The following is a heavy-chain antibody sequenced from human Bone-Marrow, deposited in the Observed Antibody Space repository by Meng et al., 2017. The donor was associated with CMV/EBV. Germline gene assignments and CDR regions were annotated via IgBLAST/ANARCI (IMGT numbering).Heavy chain of an antibody. CDR3: ARVQSIVGAAPSLGY. J-gene: IGHJ4*02. CDR1: GYTFTGYY. Sequence: ASVKVSCKASGYTFTGYYMHWVRQAPGQGLEWMGWINPNSGGTNYAQKFQGRVTMTRDTSISTAYMELSRLRSDDTAVYYCARVQSIVGAAPSLGYWGQGTLVTVPQ. D-gene: IGHD1-26*01. CDR2: INPNSGGT. V-gene: IGHV1-2*02.